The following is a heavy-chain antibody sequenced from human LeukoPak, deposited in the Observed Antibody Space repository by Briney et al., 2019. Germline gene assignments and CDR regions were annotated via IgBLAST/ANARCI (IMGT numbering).Heavy chain of an antibody. V-gene: IGHV4-59*01. CDR3: AKVASGYPQDYYMDV. CDR2: IHYYGST. CDR1: GASISSSY. D-gene: IGHD3-22*01. Sequence: SETLSLTCTVSGASISSSYWSWIRQPPGKALEFIGYIHYYGSTNYNPSLKSRVTISLDTSKSHFSLNLSSVTAADTAVYYCAKVASGYPQDYYMDVWGKGTTVTVSS. J-gene: IGHJ6*03.